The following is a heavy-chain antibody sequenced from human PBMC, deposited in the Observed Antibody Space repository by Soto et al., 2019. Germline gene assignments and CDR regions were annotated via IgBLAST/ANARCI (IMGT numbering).Heavy chain of an antibody. CDR2: ISGSGGST. D-gene: IGHD4-17*01. J-gene: IGHJ3*02. CDR1: GFTFSSYA. CDR3: AKIRATVTTSDAFDI. Sequence: GGSLRLSCAASGFTFSSYAMSWVHQAPGKGLEWVSAISGSGGSTYYADSVKGRFTISRDNSKNTLNLQMNSLRAEDTAVYYCAKIRATVTTSDAFDIWGQGTMVTVSS. V-gene: IGHV3-23*01.